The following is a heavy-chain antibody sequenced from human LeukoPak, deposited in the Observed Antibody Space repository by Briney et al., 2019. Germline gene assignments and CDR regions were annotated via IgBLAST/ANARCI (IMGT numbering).Heavy chain of an antibody. CDR3: ARGSAPPSQNYGMDV. CDR2: INHSGST. D-gene: IGHD6-25*01. Sequence: SETLSLTCAVYGGSFSGYYWSWIRQPPGKGLEWIGEINHSGSTNYNPSLKSRVTISVDTSKNQFSLKLSSVTAADTAVYYCARGSAPPSQNYGMDVWGKGTTVTVSS. V-gene: IGHV4-34*01. CDR1: GGSFSGYY. J-gene: IGHJ6*04.